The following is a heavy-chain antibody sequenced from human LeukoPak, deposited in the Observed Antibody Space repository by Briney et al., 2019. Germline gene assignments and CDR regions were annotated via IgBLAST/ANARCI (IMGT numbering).Heavy chain of an antibody. D-gene: IGHD3-9*01. CDR3: AREQAAYYDILTGYYQRAFDY. CDR1: GYTFTSYG. Sequence: ASVKVSCKASGYTFTSYGISWVRQAPGQGLEWMGWISAYNGNTNYAQKLQGRVTMTTDTSTSTAYMELRSLRSDDTAVYYCAREQAAYYDILTGYYQRAFDYWGQGTLVTVSS. J-gene: IGHJ4*02. V-gene: IGHV1-18*01. CDR2: ISAYNGNT.